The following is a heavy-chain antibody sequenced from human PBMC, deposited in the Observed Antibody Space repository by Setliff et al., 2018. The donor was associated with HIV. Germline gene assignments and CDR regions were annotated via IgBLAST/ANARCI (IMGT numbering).Heavy chain of an antibody. J-gene: IGHJ6*02. CDR3: ARGWVRGPIISPGTYFSYGLDV. D-gene: IGHD3-10*01. CDR1: GGSLTGYF. Sequence: PSETLSLTCAVYGGSLTGYFWTWIRQSPGKGLEWVGQVNRDGGAHYNLSLRSRVTISVDTSKNQFSLKLTSMTAADTAVYYCARGWVRGPIISPGTYFSYGLDVWGQGTPVTVS. V-gene: IGHV4-34*01. CDR2: VNRDGGA.